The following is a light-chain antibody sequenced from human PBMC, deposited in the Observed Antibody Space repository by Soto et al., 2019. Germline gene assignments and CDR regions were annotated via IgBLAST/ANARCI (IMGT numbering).Light chain of an antibody. J-gene: IGKJ1*01. Sequence: EIVLTQSPGTLSLSPGERATLSCRASQSVSSTYLAWYQQKPGQAPRLLIYDASSRATGIPDRFSGSGSETDFTLTISRLEPEDFAVYYCQQYGSSRRWTFGQGTKGDIK. V-gene: IGKV3-20*01. CDR2: DAS. CDR1: QSVSSTY. CDR3: QQYGSSRRWT.